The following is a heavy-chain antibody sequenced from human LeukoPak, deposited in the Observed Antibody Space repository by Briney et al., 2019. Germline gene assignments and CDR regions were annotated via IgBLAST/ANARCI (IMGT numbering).Heavy chain of an antibody. J-gene: IGHJ5*02. V-gene: IGHV3-48*03. CDR1: GFSFSSSE. CDR2: ISCGSNTE. D-gene: IGHD2-8*01. CDR3: ARDTVNGPFVISLDL. Sequence: GGSLRLSCAASGFSFSSSEMNWVRQAPGKGPEWVSHISCGSNTEYYADSVRGRFTVSRDNAKNLLYLQMNSLRDEDTAVYYCARDTVNGPFVISLDLWGQGALVTVSS.